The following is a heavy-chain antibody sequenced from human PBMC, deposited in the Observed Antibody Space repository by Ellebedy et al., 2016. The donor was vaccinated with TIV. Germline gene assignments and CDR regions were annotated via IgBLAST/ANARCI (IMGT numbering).Heavy chain of an antibody. J-gene: IGHJ3*02. CDR2: ISSVLTI. V-gene: IGHV3-48*02. CDR1: GFTFSSYN. CDR3: ARDSPGWSAFDI. Sequence: GESLKISXAASGFTFSSYNMNWVRQAPGKGLEWVSYISSVLTIYYADSMKGRFTISRDNAKNSLYLQLNSLRDEDTAVYYCARDSPGWSAFDIWGQGTMVTVSS. D-gene: IGHD3-9*01.